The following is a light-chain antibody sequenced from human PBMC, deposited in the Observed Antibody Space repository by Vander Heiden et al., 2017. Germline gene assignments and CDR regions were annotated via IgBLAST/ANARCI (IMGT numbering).Light chain of an antibody. V-gene: IGLV3-19*01. CDR2: GKN. CDR1: SLRSYY. CDR3: NSRDSSGNHLGVV. J-gene: IGLJ2*01. Sequence: SSELTQDPAVSVALGQTVRITCQGDSLRSYYASWYQQKPGQAPVLVIYGKNNRPSGSPDRFPGSSSGNTASLTITGAQAEDEADDYCNSRDSSGNHLGVVFGGGTKLTVL.